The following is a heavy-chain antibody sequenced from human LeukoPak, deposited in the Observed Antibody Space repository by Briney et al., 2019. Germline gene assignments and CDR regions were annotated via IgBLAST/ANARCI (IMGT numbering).Heavy chain of an antibody. V-gene: IGHV3-21*01. D-gene: IGHD5-24*01. CDR3: ARDRRDGYNRFDY. CDR2: ISSSSSYI. Sequence: PGGSLRLSCAASGFTFSSYSMNWVRQAPGKGLEWVSSISSSSSYIYYADSVKGRFTISRDNAKNSLYLQMNSLRAEDTAVYYCARDRRDGYNRFDYWSQGTLVTVSS. CDR1: GFTFSSYS. J-gene: IGHJ4*02.